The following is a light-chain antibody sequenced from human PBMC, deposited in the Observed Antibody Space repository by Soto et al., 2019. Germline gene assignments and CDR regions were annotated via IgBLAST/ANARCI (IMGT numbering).Light chain of an antibody. CDR3: QSYDNSLSGQVL. Sequence: QSVLTQPPSVSGAPGQRVTISRNGSSSNIGADYDVHWYRQLPGIAPKLLIYADNNRPSGVPDRFSGARSGTSASLAITGLQADDEADYYCQSYDNSLSGQVLFGGGTKLTVL. J-gene: IGLJ2*01. CDR1: SSNIGADYD. V-gene: IGLV1-40*01. CDR2: ADN.